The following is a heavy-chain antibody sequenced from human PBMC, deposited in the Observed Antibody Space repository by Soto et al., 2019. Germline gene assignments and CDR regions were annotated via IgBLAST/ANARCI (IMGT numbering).Heavy chain of an antibody. Sequence: GSLRLSCAASGFTFSDYYMSWIRQAPGKGLEWVSYISSSSSYTNYADSVKGRFTISRDNAKNSLYLQMNSLRAEDTAVYYCASWDYDILTGYYYHGMDVWGQGTTVTVSS. D-gene: IGHD3-9*01. CDR3: ASWDYDILTGYYYHGMDV. J-gene: IGHJ6*02. CDR1: GFTFSDYY. V-gene: IGHV3-11*06. CDR2: ISSSSSYT.